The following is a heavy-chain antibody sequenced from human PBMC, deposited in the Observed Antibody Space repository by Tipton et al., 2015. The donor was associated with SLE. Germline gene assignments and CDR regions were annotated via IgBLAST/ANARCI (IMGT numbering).Heavy chain of an antibody. J-gene: IGHJ4*02. Sequence: TLSLTCSVSGGSIRTYYWSWIRQTPGKGLEWIGYIFYSGSTNFTRTNYNPSLNSRFTISLDTSKNQFSLKLSSVTAADTAVYYCARGILELGDYWGQGTLVTVSS. CDR3: ARGILELGDY. D-gene: IGHD1-26*01. V-gene: IGHV4-59*12. CDR2: IFYSGSTNFTRT. CDR1: GGSIRTYY.